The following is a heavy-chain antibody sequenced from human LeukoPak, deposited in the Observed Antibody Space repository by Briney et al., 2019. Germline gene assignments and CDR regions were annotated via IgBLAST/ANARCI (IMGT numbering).Heavy chain of an antibody. CDR1: GFTFSSYW. V-gene: IGHV3-74*01. J-gene: IGHJ4*02. Sequence: GGSLRLSCAASGFTFSSYWMHWVRQTPGKGLVWVSRVNSDGSSTSYADSVKGRFSISRDNAKNTVYLQMNSLRAEDTAVYNCARGGSSWYNNWGQGTLVTVSS. CDR3: ARGGSSWYNN. CDR2: VNSDGSST. D-gene: IGHD6-13*01.